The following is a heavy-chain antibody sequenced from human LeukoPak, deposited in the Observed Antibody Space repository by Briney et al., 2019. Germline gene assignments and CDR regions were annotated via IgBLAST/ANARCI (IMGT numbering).Heavy chain of an antibody. CDR1: GYTFTGYY. Sequence: ASVKVSCKASGYTFTGYYMHWVRQAPGQGLEWMGWINPNSGGTNYAQKFQGRATMTRETSISTAYMELSRLKSDDTAVYYCAIFSGGLGGYWGQGTLVTVSS. J-gene: IGHJ4*02. V-gene: IGHV1-2*02. CDR2: INPNSGGT. CDR3: AIFSGGLGGY. D-gene: IGHD3-16*01.